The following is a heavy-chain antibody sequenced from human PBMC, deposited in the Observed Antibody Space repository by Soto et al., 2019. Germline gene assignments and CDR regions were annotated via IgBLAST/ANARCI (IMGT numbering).Heavy chain of an antibody. CDR1: GFTVSSNY. CDR2: FFSDGRT. D-gene: IGHD4-4*01. V-gene: IGHV3-66*01. Sequence: EVQLVESGGGLVQPGGSLRLSCAASGFTVSSNYMNWVRQAPGKGLEWVSVFFSDGRTYYAESVKGRFTMSRDNSNNTLYLRMNSLRAADTAVYYCARDRSYSNYDGFDYWGQGTLVTVSS. J-gene: IGHJ4*02. CDR3: ARDRSYSNYDGFDY.